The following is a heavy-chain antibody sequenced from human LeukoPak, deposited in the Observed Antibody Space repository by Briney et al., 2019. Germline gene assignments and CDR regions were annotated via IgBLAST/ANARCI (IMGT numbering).Heavy chain of an antibody. V-gene: IGHV3-30*02. D-gene: IGHD6-13*01. CDR1: SCAFSPSR. CDR2: ISYDGSEK. Sequence: PRGSLRLSCGTCSCAFSPSRMHWPRQAPDTGLEWVAFISYDGSEKYYADSVRGRFTISRDNSKSTLFLQMNSLRAEDTAVFYCAAARCWYFQYWGQGTLVTVSS. CDR3: AAARCWYFQY. J-gene: IGHJ4*02.